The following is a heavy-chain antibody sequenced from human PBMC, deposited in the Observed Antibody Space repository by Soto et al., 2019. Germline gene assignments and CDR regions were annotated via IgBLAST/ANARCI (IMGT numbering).Heavy chain of an antibody. V-gene: IGHV1-46*03. J-gene: IGHJ3*02. CDR2: INPSGGST. D-gene: IGHD2-15*01. Sequence: QVQLVQSGAEVKKPGASVKVSCKASGYTFISYYMHWVRQAPGQGLEWMGIINPSGGSTSYAQKLQGRVIMTGDTSTSTVYMEMSSLRCDGTAVYYCARAVSTSDCGGGSCYSRRSAFEIWGQGTMVTVSS. CDR3: ARAVSTSDCGGGSCYSRRSAFEI. CDR1: GYTFISYY.